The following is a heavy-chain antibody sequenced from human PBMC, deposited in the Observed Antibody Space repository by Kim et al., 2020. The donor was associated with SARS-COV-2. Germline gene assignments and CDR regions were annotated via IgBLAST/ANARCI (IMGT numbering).Heavy chain of an antibody. D-gene: IGHD6-19*01. Sequence: GGSLRLSCAASGFTFSGYGIHWVRQAPGKGLEWVAFIGYDGNYKYYGDSVKGRFTISRDNSKNTLYLQMNSLRGEDTAVYYCARVGKKWLTGAAPSDFYYGVDVWGQGTTVTVSS. CDR2: IGYDGNYK. V-gene: IGHV3-30*02. CDR1: GFTFSGYG. CDR3: ARVGKKWLTGAAPSDFYYGVDV. J-gene: IGHJ6*02.